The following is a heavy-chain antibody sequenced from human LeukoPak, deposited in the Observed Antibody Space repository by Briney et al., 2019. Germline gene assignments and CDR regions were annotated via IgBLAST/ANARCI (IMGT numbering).Heavy chain of an antibody. CDR2: ISGSGGST. J-gene: IGHJ4*02. Sequence: GGSLRLSCAASGFTFSSYAMNWVRQAPGKGLEWVSAISGSGGSTYYADSVKGRFTISRDNSKNTLYLQMNSLRAEDTAVYYCAKGPGYDILTGYFPYYFDYWGQGTLVTVSS. V-gene: IGHV3-23*01. CDR3: AKGPGYDILTGYFPYYFDY. CDR1: GFTFSSYA. D-gene: IGHD3-9*01.